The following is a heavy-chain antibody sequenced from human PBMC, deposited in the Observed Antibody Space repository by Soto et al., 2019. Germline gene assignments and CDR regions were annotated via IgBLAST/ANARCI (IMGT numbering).Heavy chain of an antibody. V-gene: IGHV4-34*01. CDR2: INHNGSN. CDR1: VGSFSGYY. CDR3: ARMAVVIAIRYFDL. D-gene: IGHD2-21*01. Sequence: QVQLQQWGAGLLKPSETLSLTCAVYVGSFSGYYWSWISQPPGKGLEWIGEINHNGSNNYNPSLKSRVTISVDTSKNQFSLKLSSVTAADTAVYYCARMAVVIAIRYFDLWGRGTLVTVSS. J-gene: IGHJ2*01.